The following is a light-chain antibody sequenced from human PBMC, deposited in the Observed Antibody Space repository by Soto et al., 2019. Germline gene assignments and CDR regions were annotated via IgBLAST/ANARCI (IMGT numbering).Light chain of an antibody. CDR3: QQRQSWPRT. V-gene: IGKV3-15*01. Sequence: EIARTQSPANLSVAPGERAARTCRASQSVSSSLAWYQQKPGQAPRLLIYDASTWSIGIPARFSGSGSGTDFTLTISNVQPEDFALYYCQQRQSWPRTFGQGTKVDIK. J-gene: IGKJ1*01. CDR1: QSVSSS. CDR2: DAS.